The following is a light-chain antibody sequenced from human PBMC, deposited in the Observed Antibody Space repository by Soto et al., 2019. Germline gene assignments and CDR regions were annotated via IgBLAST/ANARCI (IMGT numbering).Light chain of an antibody. CDR2: RNN. V-gene: IGLV1-47*01. CDR3: AAWDDSLSGRI. J-gene: IGLJ1*01. Sequence: QSVLTQPLSASRSPGETVTISCSGNSSNIGRNNVYWYQQLPGTAPKLLIYRNNQRPSGVPDRFSGSKSGTSGSLAISGLRSEDEADYYCAAWDDSLSGRIFGNGTKVTVL. CDR1: SSNIGRNN.